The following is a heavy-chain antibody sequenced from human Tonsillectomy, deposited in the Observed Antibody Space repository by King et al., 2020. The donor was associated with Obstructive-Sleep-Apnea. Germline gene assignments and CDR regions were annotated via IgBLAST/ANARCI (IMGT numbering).Heavy chain of an antibody. CDR2: ISGSGGGT. CDR3: AREFDY. CDR1: GFTFSSYA. V-gene: IGHV3-23*01. Sequence: VQLQESGGGLVQPGGSLRLSCEASGFTFSSYAMSWVRQAPGKGLEWVSGISGSGGGTYNAKPGKGRFTISRDNSKNTLYLQMNSLRAEDTAVYYCAREFDYWGQGTLVTVSS. J-gene: IGHJ4*02.